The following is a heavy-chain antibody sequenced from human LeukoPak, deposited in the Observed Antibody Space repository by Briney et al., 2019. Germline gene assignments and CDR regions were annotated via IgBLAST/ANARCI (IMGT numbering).Heavy chain of an antibody. CDR2: IRYDGSKK. CDR3: ARDPTVRGVSYYYMDV. J-gene: IGHJ6*03. Sequence: GGSLRLSCAASGFIFSSYGMHWVRQAPGKGLEWVAFIRYDGSKKYYADSVKGRFTISRDNAKNSLYLQMNSLRAEDTALYYCARDPTVRGVSYYYMDVWGKGTTVTVSS. V-gene: IGHV3-30*02. D-gene: IGHD3-10*01. CDR1: GFIFSSYG.